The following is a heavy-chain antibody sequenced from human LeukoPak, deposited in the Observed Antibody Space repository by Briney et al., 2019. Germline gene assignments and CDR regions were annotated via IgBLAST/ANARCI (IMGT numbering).Heavy chain of an antibody. CDR1: GGSFSGYY. J-gene: IGHJ4*02. D-gene: IGHD6-13*01. CDR2: INNSGST. Sequence: PSETLSLTSAAYGGSFSGYYWSGIAQPPGKGLKWIGEINNSGSTNYNPSLKSRVTISVDTSKNQFSLKLRSVTAADTAVYYCARVRSFIAAAAYHPSLDYWGQGTLVTVSS. V-gene: IGHV4-34*01. CDR3: ARVRSFIAAAAYHPSLDY.